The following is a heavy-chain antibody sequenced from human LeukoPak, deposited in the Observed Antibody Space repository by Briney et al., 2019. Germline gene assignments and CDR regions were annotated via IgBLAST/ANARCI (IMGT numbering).Heavy chain of an antibody. V-gene: IGHV5-51*01. D-gene: IGHD6-13*01. CDR2: IYPGDSDT. CDR1: GYDVTNNW. Sequence: GESLKISCPGSGYDVTNNWIGWVRQLPGKGLEWMGIIYPGDSDTRYSPSFQGQVTISADKSVSTAYLQWSSLKASDTAMYYCARGIAEAAVTKFDYWGQGTLVTVSS. J-gene: IGHJ4*02. CDR3: ARGIAEAAVTKFDY.